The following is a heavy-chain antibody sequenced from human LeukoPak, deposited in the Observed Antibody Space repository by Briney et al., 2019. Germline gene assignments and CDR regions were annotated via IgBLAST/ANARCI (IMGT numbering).Heavy chain of an antibody. V-gene: IGHV3-7*01. D-gene: IGHD1-1*01. Sequence: GGSLRLSCAASGFAFSNSWMSWVRQAPGKGLEWVANINHEGGDIHYVDSVKGRFTISRDNAKDSLYLQVNSLRAEDTAVYYCATYINWVAGDVWGQGTTVTVSS. CDR3: ATYINWVAGDV. CDR1: GFAFSNSW. CDR2: INHEGGDI. J-gene: IGHJ6*02.